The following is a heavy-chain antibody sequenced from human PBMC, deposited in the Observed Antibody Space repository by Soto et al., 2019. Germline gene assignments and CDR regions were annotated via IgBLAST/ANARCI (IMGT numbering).Heavy chain of an antibody. CDR1: GFTFSSYG. V-gene: IGHV3-33*01. D-gene: IGHD2-15*01. CDR2: IWFDGSDK. Sequence: GGSLRLSCAASGFTFSSYGMHWVRQAPGKGLEWVALIWFDGSDKYYTESVKGRFTISRDNSKSTLYLQMNSLRAEDTALYYCARLYCSANSCYSVGDLDIRGPGTMVTVSS. J-gene: IGHJ3*02. CDR3: ARLYCSANSCYSVGDLDI.